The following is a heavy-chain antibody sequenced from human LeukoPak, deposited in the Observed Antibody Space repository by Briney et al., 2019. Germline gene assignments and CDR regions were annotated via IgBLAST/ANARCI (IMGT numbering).Heavy chain of an antibody. CDR2: IYHSGST. CDR3: ARAPRDCSGYRFYFDH. CDR1: GYSISSGYY. J-gene: IGHJ4*02. V-gene: IGHV4-38-2*02. D-gene: IGHD3-22*01. Sequence: SETLSLTCTVSGYSISSGYYWGWIRQPPGKGLEWIGSIYHSGSTYYNPSLKSRVTISVDTSKNQFSLKLSSVTAADTAVYYCARAPRDCSGYRFYFDHWGQGTLVTVSS.